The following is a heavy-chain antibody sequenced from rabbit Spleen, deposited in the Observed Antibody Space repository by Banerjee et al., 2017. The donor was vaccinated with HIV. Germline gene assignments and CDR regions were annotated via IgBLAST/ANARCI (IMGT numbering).Heavy chain of an antibody. CDR1: GFSFSSNYW. Sequence: QEQLEESGGDLVKPEGSLTLTCTASGFSFSSNYWISWGRQAPGKRVEWIARIYAASSGAAYATWAKGRFTISKTSSTKVTLQMTSLTAADTATYFCARDAGTGCYSDVFFNLWGPGTLVTVS. CDR2: IYAASSGA. J-gene: IGHJ4*01. CDR3: ARDAGTGCYSDVFFNL. V-gene: IGHV1S45*01. D-gene: IGHD4-2*01.